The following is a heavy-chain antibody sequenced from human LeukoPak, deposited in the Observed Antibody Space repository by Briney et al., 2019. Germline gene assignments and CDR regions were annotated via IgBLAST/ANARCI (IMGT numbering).Heavy chain of an antibody. J-gene: IGHJ6*02. CDR3: ARIAVAGTPSLWYYYGMDV. CDR1: GFTFSDYY. Sequence: GGSLRLSCAASGFTFSDYYMSWIRQAPGKELEWVSYISTGGTTKSYADSVKGRFTISRDNAKNSLYLQMNSLRAEDTAVYYCARIAVAGTPSLWYYYGMDVWGQGTTVTVSS. CDR2: ISTGGTTK. D-gene: IGHD6-19*01. V-gene: IGHV3-11*04.